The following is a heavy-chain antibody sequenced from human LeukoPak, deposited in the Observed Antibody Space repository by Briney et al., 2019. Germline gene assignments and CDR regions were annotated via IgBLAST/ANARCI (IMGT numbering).Heavy chain of an antibody. D-gene: IGHD6-6*01. CDR1: GGSFSGYY. V-gene: IGHV4-59*01. CDR2: IYYSGST. J-gene: IGHJ4*02. CDR3: ARRSSSSKMYYFDY. Sequence: SETLSLTCAVYGGSFSGYYWSWIRQPPGKGLEWIGYIYYSGSTNYNPSLKSRVTISVDTSKNQFSLKLSSVTAADTAVYYCARRSSSSKMYYFDYWGQGTLVTVSS.